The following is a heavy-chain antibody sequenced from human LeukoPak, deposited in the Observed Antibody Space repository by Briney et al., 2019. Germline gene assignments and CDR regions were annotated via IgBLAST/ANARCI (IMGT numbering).Heavy chain of an antibody. Sequence: AGGSLRLSCAASGFTVSSNDMSWVRQAPGKGLECISVIYSGGSTDYADSVKGRLTISRDNSKNTLYLQMNSLRAEDTAVYYCARGIFAIVDYYDSSGYYYWGQGTLVTVSS. CDR3: ARGIFAIVDYYDSSGYYY. J-gene: IGHJ4*02. V-gene: IGHV3-53*01. CDR2: IYSGGST. D-gene: IGHD3-22*01. CDR1: GFTVSSND.